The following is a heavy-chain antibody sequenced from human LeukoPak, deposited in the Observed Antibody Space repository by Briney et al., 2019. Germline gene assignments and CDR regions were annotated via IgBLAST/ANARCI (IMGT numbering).Heavy chain of an antibody. CDR2: INQDGGEN. Sequence: GGSLRLSCAASRFTFSSYWMTWVRQAPGKGLEWVANINQDGGENYYVDFVKGRFTISRDNAKNSLYLQMNSLRAEDAAVYYCATDYHGYFDYWGQGTLVTVSS. D-gene: IGHD1-14*01. J-gene: IGHJ4*02. CDR1: RFTFSSYW. CDR3: ATDYHGYFDY. V-gene: IGHV3-7*01.